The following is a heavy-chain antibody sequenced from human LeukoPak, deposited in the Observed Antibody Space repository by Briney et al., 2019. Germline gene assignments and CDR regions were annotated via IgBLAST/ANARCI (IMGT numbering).Heavy chain of an antibody. D-gene: IGHD4-23*01. CDR3: ARDLDYGGTLDY. Sequence: GGSLRLSCAASGLTFSNHWMHWVRQAPGKGLVWVSHINSDGSITTYAGSVRGRFTISRDNAKNTLYLQMNSLRAEDTAVYYCARDLDYGGTLDYWGQGTLVTVSS. CDR1: GLTFSNHW. J-gene: IGHJ4*02. CDR2: INSDGSIT. V-gene: IGHV3-74*01.